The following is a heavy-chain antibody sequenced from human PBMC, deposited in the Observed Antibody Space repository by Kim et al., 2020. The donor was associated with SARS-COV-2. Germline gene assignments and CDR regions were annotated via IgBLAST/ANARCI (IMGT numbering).Heavy chain of an antibody. Sequence: SVQRRVTISRDNAKHSLYLQMNSLRAEDTDVYYCARDEGSSGDSGGYFGYWGQGTLVTVSS. D-gene: IGHD1-26*01. V-gene: IGHV3-11*06. J-gene: IGHJ4*02. CDR3: ARDEGSSGDSGGYFGY.